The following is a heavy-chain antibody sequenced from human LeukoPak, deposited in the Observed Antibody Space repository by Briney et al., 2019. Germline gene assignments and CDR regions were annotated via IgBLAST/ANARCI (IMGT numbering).Heavy chain of an antibody. CDR2: INHSGGT. J-gene: IGHJ4*02. CDR1: GGSFSGYY. D-gene: IGHD3-22*01. CDR3: ARIDSSGYYFDY. V-gene: IGHV4-34*01. Sequence: SETLSLTCAVYGGSFSGYYWSWIRQPPGKGLEWIGEINHSGGTNYNPSLKSRVTMSVDTSKNQFSLKLSSVTAADTAVYYCARIDSSGYYFDYWGQGTLVTVSS.